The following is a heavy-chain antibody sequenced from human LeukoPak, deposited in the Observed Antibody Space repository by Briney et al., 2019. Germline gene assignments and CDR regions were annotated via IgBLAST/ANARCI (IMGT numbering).Heavy chain of an antibody. J-gene: IGHJ5*02. V-gene: IGHV4-34*01. CDR3: ARSRRGWFDP. CDR2: INHSGST. CDR1: GGSFSGYY. Sequence: SETLSLTCAVYGGSFSGYYWSWIRQPPGKGLEWIGEINHSGSTNYNPSLKSRVTISVDTSKNQFSLKLSSVTAADTAVYYCARSRRGWFDPWGQGTLVTVSS.